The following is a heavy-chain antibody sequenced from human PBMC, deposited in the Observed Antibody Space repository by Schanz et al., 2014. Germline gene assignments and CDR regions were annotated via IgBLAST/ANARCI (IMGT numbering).Heavy chain of an antibody. J-gene: IGHJ4*02. CDR2: VSSDGNND. CDR3: ARDFHGYGPHLDY. Sequence: QVHLLESGGGLVEPGGSLRLSCAASGFSFSDYYMSWIRQAPGKGLEWVALVSSDGNNDYYTDSVKGRFTVSRDNSKNTLYLQLNSLRAEDTAVYYCARDFHGYGPHLDYWGQGSLVTVSS. V-gene: IGHV3-30*03. CDR1: GFSFSDYY. D-gene: IGHD5-12*01.